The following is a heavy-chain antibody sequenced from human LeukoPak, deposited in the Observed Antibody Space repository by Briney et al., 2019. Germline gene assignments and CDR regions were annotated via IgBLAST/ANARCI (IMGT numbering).Heavy chain of an antibody. D-gene: IGHD1-26*01. CDR2: ISSSGSTI. V-gene: IGHV3-48*03. J-gene: IGHJ4*02. Sequence: PVGSLRLSCAASGFTFSSYEMNWVRQAPGKGLEWVSYISSSGSTIYYADSVKGRFTISRDNAKNSLYLQMNSLRAGDTAVYYCARDSFRGSYSDYWGQGTLVTVSS. CDR3: ARDSFRGSYSDY. CDR1: GFTFSSYE.